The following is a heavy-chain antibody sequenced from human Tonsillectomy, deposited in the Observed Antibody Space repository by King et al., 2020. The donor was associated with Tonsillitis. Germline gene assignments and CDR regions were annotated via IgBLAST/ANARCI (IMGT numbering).Heavy chain of an antibody. V-gene: IGHV1-69*04. J-gene: IGHJ4*02. Sequence: QLVQSGAEVKKPGSSVKVSCKASGGTFSSFAINGVRQAPGQGLEWMGRMIPSLGIANDALKFQGRLTITADKSTSTAYMELSSLRSEDTAVYYCAIEGITGTTTPPFDYWGQGTLVTVSS. D-gene: IGHD1-20*01. CDR1: GGTFSSFA. CDR2: MIPSLGIA. CDR3: AIEGITGTTTPPFDY.